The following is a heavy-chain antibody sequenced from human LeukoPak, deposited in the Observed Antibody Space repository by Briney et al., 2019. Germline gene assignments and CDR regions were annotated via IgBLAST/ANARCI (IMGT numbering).Heavy chain of an antibody. CDR2: IWYDGSNK. Sequence: PGRSLRLSCAASGFTFSSYGMHWVRQAPGKGLEWVAVIWYDGSNKYYADSVKGRFTISRDNSKNTLYLQMNSLRAEDTAVYYCAKDQHYYDSSGYYYTYWGQGTLVTVSS. CDR3: AKDQHYYDSSGYYYTY. CDR1: GFTFSSYG. D-gene: IGHD3-22*01. J-gene: IGHJ4*02. V-gene: IGHV3-33*06.